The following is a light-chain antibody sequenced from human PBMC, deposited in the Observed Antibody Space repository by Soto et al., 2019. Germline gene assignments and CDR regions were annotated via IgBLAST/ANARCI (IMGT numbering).Light chain of an antibody. J-gene: IGLJ2*01. CDR2: DNN. CDR1: SSNIGNNY. CDR3: GTWDSSLSGVV. V-gene: IGLV1-51*01. Sequence: QSVLTQPPSVSAAPGQKVTISCSGSSSNIGNNYVSWYQQLPGTAPKLLIYDNNMRPSGIPDRFSGSKSGTSATLGITGLQTGDEADYYCGTWDSSLSGVVFGGGTQLTVL.